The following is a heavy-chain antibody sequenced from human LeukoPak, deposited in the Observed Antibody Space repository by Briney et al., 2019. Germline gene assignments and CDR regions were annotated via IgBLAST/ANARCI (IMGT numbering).Heavy chain of an antibody. CDR1: GYSISSSNW. V-gene: IGHV4-28*01. J-gene: IGHJ5*02. CDR2: IYYSGST. CDR3: ARRIGPYGSGSYLSPWFDP. Sequence: SDTLSLTCAVSGYSISSSNWWGWIRQPPGKGLEWIGYIYYSGSTYYNPSLKSRVTMSVDTSKHQFSLKLSSVTAVDTAVYYCARRIGPYGSGSYLSPWFDPWGQGTLVTVSS. D-gene: IGHD3-10*01.